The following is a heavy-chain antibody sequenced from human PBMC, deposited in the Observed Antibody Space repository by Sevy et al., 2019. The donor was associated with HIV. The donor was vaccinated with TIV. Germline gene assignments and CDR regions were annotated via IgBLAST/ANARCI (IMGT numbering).Heavy chain of an antibody. D-gene: IGHD6-6*01. CDR1: GGSISSGGYY. J-gene: IGHJ5*02. CDR2: IYYSGST. CDR3: ARAGSSSGYNWFDP. Sequence: TLSLTCTVSGGSISSGGYYWSWIRQHPGKGLEWIGYIYYSGSTYYNPSLKSRVTISVDTSKNQFSLKLSSVTAADTAVYYCARAGSSSGYNWFDPWGQGTLVTVSS. V-gene: IGHV4-31*03.